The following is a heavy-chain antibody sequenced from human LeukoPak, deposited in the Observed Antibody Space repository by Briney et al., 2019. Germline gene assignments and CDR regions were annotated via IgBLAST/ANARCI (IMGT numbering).Heavy chain of an antibody. D-gene: IGHD6-19*01. J-gene: IGHJ4*02. V-gene: IGHV4-4*02. Sequence: PSETLSLTCAVSGGSISSSNWWSWVRQPPGKGLEWIGEIHHTGSTNYNPSLKSRFTISVDKSKNQFSLKLSSVTAADTAVYYCARGTIAVAGNFDCWGQGTLVTVSS. CDR3: ARGTIAVAGNFDC. CDR1: GGSISSSNW. CDR2: IHHTGST.